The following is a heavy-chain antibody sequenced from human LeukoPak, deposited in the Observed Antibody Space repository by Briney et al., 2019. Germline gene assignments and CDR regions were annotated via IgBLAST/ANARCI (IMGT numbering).Heavy chain of an antibody. Sequence: PSETLSLTCTVSGYSISSGYYWGWIRQPPGKGLEWIGSIYYSGSTYYNPSLKSRVTISVDTSKNQFSLKLSSVTAADTAVYYCARDLGYWGQGTLVTVSS. CDR1: GYSISSGYY. J-gene: IGHJ4*02. CDR3: ARDLGY. CDR2: IYYSGST. V-gene: IGHV4-38-2*02.